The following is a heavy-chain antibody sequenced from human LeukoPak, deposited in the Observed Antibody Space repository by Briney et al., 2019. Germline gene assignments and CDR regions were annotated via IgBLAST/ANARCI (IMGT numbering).Heavy chain of an antibody. J-gene: IGHJ4*02. CDR2: ISSNGGST. CDR1: GYTFSTYA. Sequence: GGSLRLSCAASGYTFSTYAMHWVRQAPGKGLEYVSAISSNGGSTNYANSVKGRFTISRDNSNNTLYLQMGSLRAEDMAVYYCARTPTGRYSDYWGQGTLVTVSS. D-gene: IGHD2-21*01. CDR3: ARTPTGRYSDY. V-gene: IGHV3-64*01.